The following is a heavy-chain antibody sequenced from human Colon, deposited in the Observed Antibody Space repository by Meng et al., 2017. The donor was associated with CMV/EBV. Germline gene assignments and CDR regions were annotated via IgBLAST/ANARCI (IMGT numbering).Heavy chain of an antibody. CDR2: ISSSSSYI. J-gene: IGHJ5*02. V-gene: IGHV3-21*01. Sequence: GESLKISCAASRFTFSNYNMNWVRQAPGKGLEWVSSISSSSSYIDYADSVKGRFTISRDNAKNSLFLQMSSLRAEDTAVYYCARGTLGWLEGSFDPWGQGTLVTVSS. CDR1: RFTFSNYN. D-gene: IGHD3-3*01. CDR3: ARGTLGWLEGSFDP.